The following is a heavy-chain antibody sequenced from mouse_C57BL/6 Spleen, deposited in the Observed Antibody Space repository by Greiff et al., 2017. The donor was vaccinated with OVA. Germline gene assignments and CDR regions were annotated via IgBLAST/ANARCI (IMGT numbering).Heavy chain of an antibody. V-gene: IGHV1-5*01. CDR1: GYTFTSYW. J-gene: IGHJ1*03. CDR2: IYPGNSDT. Sequence: VQLQQSGTVLARPGASVKMSCKPSGYTFTSYWMHWVKQRPGQGLEWIGAIYPGNSDTSYNQKFKGKAKLTAVTSASTAYMELSSLTNEDSAVYYCTRWDYSHWYFDVWGTGTTVTVSS. D-gene: IGHD2-12*01. CDR3: TRWDYSHWYFDV.